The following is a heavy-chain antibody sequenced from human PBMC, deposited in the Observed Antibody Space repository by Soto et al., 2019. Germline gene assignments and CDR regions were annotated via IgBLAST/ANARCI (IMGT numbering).Heavy chain of an antibody. Sequence: QMQLVQSGAEVKKPGASVRVSCKASGFRFTYYGITWVRQAPGQGLEWMGWISAHNGNTNYAQKLEGRVTITTDTSTSTAYMELRSLRSDDTAVYYSARSYCSTSTCYSYWLDPWGQGTLVTVSS. D-gene: IGHD2-2*02. V-gene: IGHV1-18*04. CDR2: ISAHNGNT. J-gene: IGHJ5*02. CDR1: GFRFTYYG. CDR3: ARSYCSTSTCYSYWLDP.